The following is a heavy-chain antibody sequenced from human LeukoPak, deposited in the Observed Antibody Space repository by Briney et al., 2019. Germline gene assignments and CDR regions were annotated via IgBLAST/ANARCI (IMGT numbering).Heavy chain of an antibody. CDR2: IKEDGTYT. V-gene: IGHV3-74*01. Sequence: GGSLRLSCAASGFSFSKYWMHWVRQTPGEGLVWVSRIKEDGTYTSYADSVKGRFTISRDNARNTVFLQMNSLTAEDTAVYYCARDQGSSWDENTYYYYYYYMDVWGKGTTVTVSS. CDR3: ARDQGSSWDENTYYYYYYYMDV. CDR1: GFSFSKYW. D-gene: IGHD6-13*01. J-gene: IGHJ6*03.